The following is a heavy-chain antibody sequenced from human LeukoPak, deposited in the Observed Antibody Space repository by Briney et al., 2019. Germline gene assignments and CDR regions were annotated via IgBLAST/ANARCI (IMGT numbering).Heavy chain of an antibody. CDR3: ARQAAQTYDY. CDR1: GGSISSYY. J-gene: IGHJ4*02. CDR2: IYYSGST. Sequence: RASETLSLTCTVSGGSISSYYWSWIRQPPGKGLEWIGYIYYSGSTNYNPSLKSRVTISVDTSKNQFSLKLSSVTAADTAVYYCARQAAQTYDYWGQGTLLTVFS. V-gene: IGHV4-59*01.